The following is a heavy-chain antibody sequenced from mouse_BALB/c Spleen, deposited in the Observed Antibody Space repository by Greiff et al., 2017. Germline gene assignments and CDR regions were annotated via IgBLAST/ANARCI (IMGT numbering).Heavy chain of an antibody. CDR1: GYTFTDYE. Sequence: QVQLQQSGAELVRPGASVTLSCKASGYTFTDYEMHWVQQTPVHGLEWIGAIDPETGGTAYNQKFKGKATLTADKSSSTAYMELRSLTSEDSAVYYCTRNWDGYAMDYWGQGTSVTVSS. V-gene: IGHV1-15*01. J-gene: IGHJ4*01. CDR2: IDPETGGT. D-gene: IGHD4-1*01. CDR3: TRNWDGYAMDY.